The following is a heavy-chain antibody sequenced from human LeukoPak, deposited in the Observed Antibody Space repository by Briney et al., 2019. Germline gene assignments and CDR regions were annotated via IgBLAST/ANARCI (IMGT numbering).Heavy chain of an antibody. Sequence: RASVKVSCKASGYTFSGHYIHWVRQAPGQGLEWMGWINPNTGDTNYAQKFQGRVTMTRDTSISTAYMELSSLRSDDTAFYYCATFYCSGGPCWFDPWGQGTLVTVSS. V-gene: IGHV1-2*02. J-gene: IGHJ5*02. CDR2: INPNTGDT. CDR1: GYTFSGHY. D-gene: IGHD2-15*01. CDR3: ATFYCSGGPCWFDP.